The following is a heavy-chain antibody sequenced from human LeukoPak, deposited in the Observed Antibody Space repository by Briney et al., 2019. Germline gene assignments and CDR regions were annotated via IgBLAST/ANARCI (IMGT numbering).Heavy chain of an antibody. CDR1: GGSDSSSRYY. Sequence: SETLSLTCTVSGGSDSSSRYYWAWIRQPPGKGLEWIGTIYYSGSTYYNPSLRSRVTISVDTPKNRFSLKLSSVTAADTAVYYCARIQTFYDILTANRLPYSFEYWGQGILVTVSS. CDR2: IYYSGST. CDR3: ARIQTFYDILTANRLPYSFEY. J-gene: IGHJ4*02. D-gene: IGHD3-9*01. V-gene: IGHV4-39*02.